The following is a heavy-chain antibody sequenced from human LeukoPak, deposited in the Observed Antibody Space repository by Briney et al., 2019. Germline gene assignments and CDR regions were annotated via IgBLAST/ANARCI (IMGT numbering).Heavy chain of an antibody. V-gene: IGHV3-30*02. Sequence: GGSLRLSCAASGFTFSSYGMHWVRQAPGKGLEREAFIRYDGSNKYYADSVKGRFTISRDNSKNTLFLQMNTLRAEDTAVYYCAKSRGSGSNMARGVNFDYWGQGTLVTVSS. CDR1: GFTFSSYG. J-gene: IGHJ4*02. D-gene: IGHD3-10*01. CDR2: IRYDGSNK. CDR3: AKSRGSGSNMARGVNFDY.